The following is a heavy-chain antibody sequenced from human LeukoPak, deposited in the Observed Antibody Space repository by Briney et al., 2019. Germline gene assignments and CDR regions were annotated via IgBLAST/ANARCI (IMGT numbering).Heavy chain of an antibody. V-gene: IGHV1-69*06. CDR3: ARVQRGYSGYGSYY. J-gene: IGHJ4*02. CDR2: IIPIFGTA. Sequence: ASVKVSCKASGGTFSSYAISWVRQAPGQGLEWMGGIIPIFGTANYAQKFQGRVTITADKSTSTAYMELSSLRSEDTAVYYCARVQRGYSGYGSYYWGQGTLVTVSS. CDR1: GGTFSSYA. D-gene: IGHD5-12*01.